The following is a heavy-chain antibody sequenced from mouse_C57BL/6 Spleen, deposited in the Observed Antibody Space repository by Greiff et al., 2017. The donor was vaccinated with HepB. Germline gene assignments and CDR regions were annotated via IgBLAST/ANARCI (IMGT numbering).Heavy chain of an antibody. Sequence: EVQRVESGGGLVKPGGSLKLSCAASGFTFSSYAMSWVRQTPEKRLEWVATISDGGSYTYYPDNVKGRFTISRDNAKNNLYLQMSHLKSEDTAMYYCARDHDGYYRPWFAYWGQGTLVTVSA. V-gene: IGHV5-4*01. CDR1: GFTFSSYA. CDR2: ISDGGSYT. J-gene: IGHJ3*01. D-gene: IGHD2-3*01. CDR3: ARDHDGYYRPWFAY.